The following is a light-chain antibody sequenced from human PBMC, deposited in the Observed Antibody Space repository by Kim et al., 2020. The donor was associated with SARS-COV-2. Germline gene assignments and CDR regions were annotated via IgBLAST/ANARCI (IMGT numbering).Light chain of an antibody. CDR3: QQCYNSPFT. CDR2: GAS. CDR1: QTVSRTF. J-gene: IGKJ2*01. V-gene: IGKV3-20*01. Sequence: EIVLTQSPGNLSLSPGERATLSCRSSQTVSRTFLGWYQQRPGQAPRLLIYGASNRATGIPDRFSGSGSGTDFTLTISRLEPEDSAVYYCQQCYNSPFTCGQGTKLEI.